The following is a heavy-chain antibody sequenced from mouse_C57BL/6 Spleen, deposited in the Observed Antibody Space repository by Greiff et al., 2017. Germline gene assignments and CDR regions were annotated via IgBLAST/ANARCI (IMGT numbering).Heavy chain of an antibody. CDR3: ARQSYSNIYFDY. V-gene: IGHV1-80*01. J-gene: IGHJ2*01. CDR2: IYPGDGDT. CDR1: GYAFSSYW. D-gene: IGHD2-5*01. Sequence: VKLQQSGAELVKPGASVKISCKASGYAFSSYWMNWVKQRPGKGLEWIGQIYPGDGDTNYNGKFKGKATLTADTSSSTAYMQLSSLTSEDSAVYFCARQSYSNIYFDYWGQGTTLTVSS.